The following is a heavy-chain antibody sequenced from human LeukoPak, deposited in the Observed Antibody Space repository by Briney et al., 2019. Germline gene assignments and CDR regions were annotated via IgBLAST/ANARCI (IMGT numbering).Heavy chain of an antibody. J-gene: IGHJ5*02. CDR3: ARDFNGTDIVVVVAATNWFDP. CDR1: GYTFTSYG. Sequence: GASVKVSCKASGYTFTSYGISWVRQAPGQGLEWMGWISAYNGNTNYAQKLQGRVTMTTDTSTSAAYMELRSLRSDDTAAYYCARDFNGTDIVVVVAATNWFDPWGQGTLVTVSS. D-gene: IGHD2-15*01. V-gene: IGHV1-18*01. CDR2: ISAYNGNT.